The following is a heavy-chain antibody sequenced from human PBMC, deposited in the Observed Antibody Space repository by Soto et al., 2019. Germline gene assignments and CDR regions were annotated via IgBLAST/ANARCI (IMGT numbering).Heavy chain of an antibody. CDR1: GFTFSNYA. CDR2: ISYDGSIK. V-gene: IGHV3-30-3*01. CDR3: ASGYYLSPDY. J-gene: IGHJ4*02. D-gene: IGHD3-3*01. Sequence: GGSLRLSCAASGFTFSNYAMHWVRQAPGKGLEWVAVISYDGSIKYYADSVKGRFTISRDNSKNTLYLQMNSLRVEDTAVYYCASGYYLSPDYWGPGTLVTVSS.